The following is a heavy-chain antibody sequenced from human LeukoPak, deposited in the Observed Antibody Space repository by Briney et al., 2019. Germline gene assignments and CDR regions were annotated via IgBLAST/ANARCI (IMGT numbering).Heavy chain of an antibody. CDR2: INPSGGST. CDR3: ARDSSGSTLGWFDP. J-gene: IGHJ5*02. V-gene: IGHV1-46*01. CDR1: GYTFTGHY. Sequence: GASVKVSCKASGYTFTGHYIHWVRQAPGQGLEWMGIINPSGGSTAYAQKFQGRVTMTRDTSTNTVYMELSSLRSEDTALYYCARDSSGSTLGWFDPWGQGTLVTVSS. D-gene: IGHD1-26*01.